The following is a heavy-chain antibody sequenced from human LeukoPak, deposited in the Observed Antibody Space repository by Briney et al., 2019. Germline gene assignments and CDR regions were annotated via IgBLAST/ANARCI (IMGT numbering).Heavy chain of an antibody. J-gene: IGHJ3*02. CDR3: ASSDYYDSSGYPRDAFDI. CDR2: IYYSGST. Sequence: SETLSLTCTVSGGSISSSSYYWGWIRQPPGKGLEWIGSIYYSGSTYYNPSLKSRVTISVDTSKNQFSLNLSSVTAADTAVYYCASSDYYDSSGYPRDAFDIWGQGTMVTVSS. D-gene: IGHD3-22*01. CDR1: GGSISSSSYY. V-gene: IGHV4-39*01.